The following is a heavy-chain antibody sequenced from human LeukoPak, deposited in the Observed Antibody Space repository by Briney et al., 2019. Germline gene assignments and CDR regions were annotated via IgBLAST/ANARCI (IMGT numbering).Heavy chain of an antibody. J-gene: IGHJ6*03. CDR1: GGSFSGYY. V-gene: IGHV4-4*07. D-gene: IGHD4-17*01. CDR3: ARDNYGDYGRYYYYYMDV. CDR2: IYTSGST. Sequence: SETLSLTCAVYGGSFSGYYWSWIRQPAGKGLEWVWRIYTSGSTNYNPSLKSRVTMSVDTSKNQFSLQLSSVTAADTDVYYCARDNYGDYGRYYYYYMDVWGKGTTVTISS.